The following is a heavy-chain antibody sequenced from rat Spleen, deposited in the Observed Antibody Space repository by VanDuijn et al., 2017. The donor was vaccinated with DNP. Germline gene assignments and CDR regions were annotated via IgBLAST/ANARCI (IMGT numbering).Heavy chain of an antibody. J-gene: IGHJ3*01. CDR3: ARHGEYRYNSGWFAF. Sequence: QVQLKESGPVLVQASETLSLTCTVSGFSLTTNGVGWVRQPLGKGLMWMGTIWTDGNTNYNSAVQSRLSISRDTSKSQVFLRMTSLQPEDTGTYYCARHGEYRYNSGWFAFWGQGTLVTVSS. D-gene: IGHD1-5*01. V-gene: IGHV2-72*01. CDR1: GFSLTTNG. CDR2: IWTDGNT.